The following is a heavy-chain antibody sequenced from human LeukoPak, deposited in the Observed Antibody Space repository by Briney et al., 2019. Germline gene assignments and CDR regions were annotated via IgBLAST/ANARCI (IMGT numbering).Heavy chain of an antibody. D-gene: IGHD3-22*01. CDR3: ARGIVVVIIYYFDY. J-gene: IGHJ4*02. CDR2: ISGSGGST. CDR1: GFTFSSYA. Sequence: GGSLRLSCAASGFTFSSYAMSWVRLAPGKGLEWVSAISGSGGSTYYADSVKGRFTISRDNSKNTLYLQMNSLRAEDTAVYYCARGIVVVIIYYFDYWGQGTLVTVSS. V-gene: IGHV3-23*01.